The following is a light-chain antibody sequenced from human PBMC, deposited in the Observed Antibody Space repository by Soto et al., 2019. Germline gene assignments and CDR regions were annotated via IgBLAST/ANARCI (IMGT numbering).Light chain of an antibody. CDR2: GAY. J-gene: IGKJ2*03. Sequence: EIVLTQSPGTLSLSPGERATLSCRASQSVSSSYLAWYQQKPGQAPRLLIYGAYSRATGTPDRVSGSGSGTDFTLTISRLEPEDFAVYYCQQYGSSPFRFGQGTKLEIK. V-gene: IGKV3-20*01. CDR3: QQYGSSPFR. CDR1: QSVSSSY.